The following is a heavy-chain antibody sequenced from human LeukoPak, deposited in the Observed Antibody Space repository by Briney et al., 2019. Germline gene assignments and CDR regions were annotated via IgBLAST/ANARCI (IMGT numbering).Heavy chain of an antibody. J-gene: IGHJ3*02. Sequence: GASVKVSCKASGYTFTSYGISWVRQAPGQGLEWMGWISAYNGNTNYAQKLQGRVTMTTDTSTSTAYMELRSLRSDDTAVYYCARSLGSETYYEVFRDSHAFDIWGQGTMVTVSS. CDR3: ARSLGSETYYEVFRDSHAFDI. V-gene: IGHV1-18*01. CDR2: ISAYNGNT. CDR1: GYTFTSYG. D-gene: IGHD3-10*01.